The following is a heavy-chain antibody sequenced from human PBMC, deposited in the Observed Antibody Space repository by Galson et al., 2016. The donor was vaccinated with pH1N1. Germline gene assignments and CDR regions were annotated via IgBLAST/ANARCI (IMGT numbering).Heavy chain of an antibody. Sequence: SLRLSCAASGFSSSETAMHWVRQASGKGLEWIGRIRSKANNFATAYAASLKGRFTISRDDSNNRAYLQMSSLKTEDTAVYFCTRQGPMVRGVARLLDYWGQGTLVTVSS. CDR1: GFSSSETA. CDR2: IRSKANNFAT. D-gene: IGHD3-10*01. J-gene: IGHJ4*02. V-gene: IGHV3-73*01. CDR3: TRQGPMVRGVARLLDY.